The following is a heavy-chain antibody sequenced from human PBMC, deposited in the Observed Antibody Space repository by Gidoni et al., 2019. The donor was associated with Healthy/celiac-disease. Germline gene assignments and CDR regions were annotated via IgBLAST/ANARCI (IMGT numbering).Heavy chain of an antibody. J-gene: IGHJ4*02. D-gene: IGHD3-10*01. CDR2: ISGSGGST. Sequence: EVQLLESGGGLVQPGGSLRLSCAASGSTFSSYALCWFRQVPGKGLGWVSAISGSGGSTYYADSVKGRFTISRDNSKNTLYLQMNSLRAEDTAVYYCAKEPVTMVRGVISHFDYWGQGTLVTVSS. V-gene: IGHV3-23*01. CDR3: AKEPVTMVRGVISHFDY. CDR1: GSTFSSYA.